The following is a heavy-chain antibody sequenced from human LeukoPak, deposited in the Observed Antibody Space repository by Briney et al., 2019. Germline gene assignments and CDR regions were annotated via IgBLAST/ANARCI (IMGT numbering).Heavy chain of an antibody. CDR2: IIPILGIA. J-gene: IGHJ4*02. D-gene: IGHD1-26*01. Sequence: ASVKVSCKASGYTFTGYYMHWVRQAPGQGLEWMGRIIPILGIANYAQKFQGRVTITADKSTSTAYMELSSLRSEDTAVYYCARAHSGSYSGDYWGQGTLVTVSS. CDR1: GYTFTGYY. V-gene: IGHV1-69*04. CDR3: ARAHSGSYSGDY.